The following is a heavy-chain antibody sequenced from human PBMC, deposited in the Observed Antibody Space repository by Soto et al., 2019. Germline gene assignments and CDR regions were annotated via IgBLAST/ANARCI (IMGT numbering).Heavy chain of an antibody. J-gene: IGHJ3*01. CDR3: ARGYCGGGGCYLRRDAIDV. D-gene: IGHD2-15*01. Sequence: EVQLVESGGGLVMPGGSLRLSCAASGFTFSTYHMNWVRQAPGKGLEWVSSINPSSSHIYYADSVRGRFTISRDNSKNSKNLQTNRLRTEDAAVYYCARGYCGGGGCYLRRDAIDVWGQGTMVTVSS. V-gene: IGHV3-21*01. CDR2: INPSSSHI. CDR1: GFTFSTYH.